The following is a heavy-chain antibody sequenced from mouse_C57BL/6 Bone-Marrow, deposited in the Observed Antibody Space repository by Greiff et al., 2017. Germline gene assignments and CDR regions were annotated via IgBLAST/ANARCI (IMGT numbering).Heavy chain of an antibody. J-gene: IGHJ1*03. CDR2: ISYDGSN. CDR3: ARINYYGSSRYFDV. Sequence: VQLKESGPGLVKPSQSLSLTCSVTGYSITSGYYWNWIRQFPGNKLEWMGYISYDGSNNYNPSLKNRISITRDTSKNQFFLKLNSVTTEDTATYYCARINYYGSSRYFDVWGTGTTVTVSS. CDR1: GYSITSGYY. D-gene: IGHD1-1*01. V-gene: IGHV3-6*01.